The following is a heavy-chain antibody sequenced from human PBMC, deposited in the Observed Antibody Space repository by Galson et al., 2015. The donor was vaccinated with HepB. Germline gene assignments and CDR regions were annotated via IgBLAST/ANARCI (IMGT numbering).Heavy chain of an antibody. Sequence: SLRLSCAAPGFTFSSYWMHWVRQAPGKGLEWVANIKKDGSAKNYVESVKGRLTISRDNAKNSLYLQMNSLRSEDTAVYYCARDDWEKDYSNSFRSDIMSLPHYGMDVWGQGTTVTVSS. D-gene: IGHD4-11*01. CDR3: ARDDWEKDYSNSFRSDIMSLPHYGMDV. J-gene: IGHJ6*02. V-gene: IGHV3-7*03. CDR2: IKKDGSAK. CDR1: GFTFSSYW.